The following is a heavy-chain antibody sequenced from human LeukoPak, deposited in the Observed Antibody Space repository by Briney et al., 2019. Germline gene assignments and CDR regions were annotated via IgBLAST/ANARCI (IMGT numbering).Heavy chain of an antibody. D-gene: IGHD5-12*01. V-gene: IGHV3-30*18. CDR2: ISYDGSNK. CDR3: AKDPFPRVTYSGYDYPRGYGMDV. Sequence: PGGSLRLSCAASGFTFSSYGMHWVRQAPGKGLEWVAVISYDGSNKYYADSVKGRFTISRDNSKNTPYLQMNSLRAEDTAVYYCAKDPFPRVTYSGYDYPRGYGMDVWGQGTTVTVSS. CDR1: GFTFSSYG. J-gene: IGHJ6*02.